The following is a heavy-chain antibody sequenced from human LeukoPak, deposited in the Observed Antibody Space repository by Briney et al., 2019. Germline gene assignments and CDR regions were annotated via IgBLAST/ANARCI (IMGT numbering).Heavy chain of an antibody. Sequence: ASVKVSCKASGGTFSSYAISWVRQAPGQGLEWMGGIIPIFGAANYAQKLQGRVTMTTDTSTSTAYMELRSLRSDDTAVYYCARDQLYGGNRYYFDYWGQGTLVTVSS. J-gene: IGHJ4*02. D-gene: IGHD4-23*01. CDR2: IIPIFGAA. CDR3: ARDQLYGGNRYYFDY. CDR1: GGTFSSYA. V-gene: IGHV1-69*05.